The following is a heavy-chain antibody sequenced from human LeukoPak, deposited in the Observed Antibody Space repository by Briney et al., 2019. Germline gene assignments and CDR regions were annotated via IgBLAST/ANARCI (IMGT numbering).Heavy chain of an antibody. J-gene: IGHJ4*02. Sequence: PGGSLRLSCAASGFTFSSYAMSWVRQPPGKGLEWVSTIDGPTFRTHYADSVMGRFTISRDNSKNTLYLQMNSLRAEDTAVYFCTTWVGAHFDFWGQGTLVTVSS. CDR2: IDGPTFRT. CDR1: GFTFSSYA. V-gene: IGHV3-23*01. D-gene: IGHD1-26*01. CDR3: TTWVGAHFDF.